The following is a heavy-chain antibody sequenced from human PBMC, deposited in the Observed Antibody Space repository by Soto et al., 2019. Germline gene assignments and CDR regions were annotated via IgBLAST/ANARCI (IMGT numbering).Heavy chain of an antibody. CDR1: GFTFSSYG. V-gene: IGHV3-30*18. J-gene: IGHJ4*02. Sequence: GGSLRLSCAASGFTFSSYGMHWVRQAPGKGLEWVAVISYDGSNKYYADSVKGRFTISRDNSKNTLYLQMNSLRAEDTAVYYCAKDLVAVAGTAQTSFDYWGQGTLVTVSS. D-gene: IGHD6-19*01. CDR3: AKDLVAVAGTAQTSFDY. CDR2: ISYDGSNK.